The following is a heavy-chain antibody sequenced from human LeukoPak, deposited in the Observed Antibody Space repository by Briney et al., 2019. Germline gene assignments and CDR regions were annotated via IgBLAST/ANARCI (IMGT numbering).Heavy chain of an antibody. J-gene: IGHJ5*02. CDR1: GYTFTGYY. CDR2: INPNSGGT. CDR3: ARGGPYITGTTFSYWFDP. D-gene: IGHD1-7*01. V-gene: IGHV1-2*02. Sequence: GASVKVSCKASGYTFTGYYMHWVRQAPGQGLEWMGWINPNSGGTNYAQKFQGRVTMTRDTSISTAYMELRSLRSDDTAVYYCARGGPYITGTTFSYWFDPWGQGTLVTVSS.